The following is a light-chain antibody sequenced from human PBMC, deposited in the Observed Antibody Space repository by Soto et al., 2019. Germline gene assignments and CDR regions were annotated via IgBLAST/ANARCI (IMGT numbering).Light chain of an antibody. CDR3: QVWDSTSDHRGV. CDR1: NIGSKS. V-gene: IGLV3-21*02. Sequence: SYELTQPPSVSVAPGQTARISCGGNNIGSKSVHWYQQKPGQAPVLVVYSDSDRPSEIPERFSGSNSGNTATLTISRVGAGDEADYYCQVWDSTSDHRGVFGGGTKLTVL. CDR2: SDS. J-gene: IGLJ3*02.